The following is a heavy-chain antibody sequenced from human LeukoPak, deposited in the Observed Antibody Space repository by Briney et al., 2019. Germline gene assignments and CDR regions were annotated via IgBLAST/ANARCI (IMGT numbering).Heavy chain of an antibody. V-gene: IGHV3-48*02. CDR3: AREYDYESSGYYCGAFDAFDI. CDR2: ISSSRGSSTI. CDR1: GFTFSSYS. J-gene: IGHJ3*02. D-gene: IGHD3-22*01. Sequence: PGGSLRLSCAASGFTFSSYSMNWVRQAPGKGLEWVSYISSSRGSSTIYYADSVKGRFTISRDSAKNSLYLQMNSLRDEDTAVYYCAREYDYESSGYYCGAFDAFDIWGQGTMVTVSS.